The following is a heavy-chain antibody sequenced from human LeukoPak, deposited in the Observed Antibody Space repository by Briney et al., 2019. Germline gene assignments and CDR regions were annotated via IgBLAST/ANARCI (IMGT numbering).Heavy chain of an antibody. J-gene: IGHJ4*02. D-gene: IGHD2-2*01. CDR3: AKDEGTSCYN. CDR2: TRYDGSRD. V-gene: IGHV3-30*02. Sequence: GGSLRLSCAASGFIFSGYGMHWVRQAPGKGPEWVTFTRYDGSRDYYADSVKGRFTSSRDNSKNTLYLQMNSLRTEDTAVYYCAKDEGTSCYNWGQGTLVTVSS. CDR1: GFIFSGYG.